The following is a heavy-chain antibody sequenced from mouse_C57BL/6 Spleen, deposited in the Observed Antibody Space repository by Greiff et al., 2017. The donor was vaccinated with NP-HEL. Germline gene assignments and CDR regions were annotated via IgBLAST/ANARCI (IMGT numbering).Heavy chain of an antibody. CDR2: IYPGDGDT. D-gene: IGHD2-5*01. Sequence: VQLQQSGPELVKPGASVKISCKASGYAFSSSWMNWVKQRPGKGLEWIGRIYPGDGDTNYNGKFKGKATLHADKSSSTAYMQLSSLTSEDSAVYFCARWGYSNFSYYFDYWGQGTTLTVSS. CDR3: ARWGYSNFSYYFDY. V-gene: IGHV1-82*01. CDR1: GYAFSSSW. J-gene: IGHJ2*01.